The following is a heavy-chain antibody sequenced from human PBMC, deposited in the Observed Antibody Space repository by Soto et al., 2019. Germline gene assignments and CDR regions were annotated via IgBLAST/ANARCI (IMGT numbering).Heavy chain of an antibody. Sequence: GGSLRLSCAASGFTFDDYAMHWVRQAPGKGLEWVSLISRDGGSTYYADSVKGRFTISRDNSKNSLYLQMNSLRTEDTALYYCAKDISIFGVVIRYYYGMDVWGQGTTVTVSS. D-gene: IGHD3-3*02. J-gene: IGHJ6*02. CDR3: AKDISIFGVVIRYYYGMDV. V-gene: IGHV3-43*02. CDR1: GFTFDDYA. CDR2: ISRDGGST.